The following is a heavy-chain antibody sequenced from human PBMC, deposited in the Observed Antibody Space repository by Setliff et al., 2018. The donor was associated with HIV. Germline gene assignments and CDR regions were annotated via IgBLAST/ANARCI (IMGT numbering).Heavy chain of an antibody. D-gene: IGHD3-22*01. J-gene: IGHJ4*02. CDR1: GYSFTNYW. CDR3: ARLSGLYYYDSSGYYYGHYFDY. CDR2: IYPGDSDT. V-gene: IGHV5-51*01. Sequence: GESLKISCKGYGYSFTNYWIGWVRQMPGKGLEWMGIIYPGDSDTRYSPSFQGQVTISDDKSISTAYLQWSSLKASDTAMYYCARLSGLYYYDSSGYYYGHYFDYWGQGTLVTVSS.